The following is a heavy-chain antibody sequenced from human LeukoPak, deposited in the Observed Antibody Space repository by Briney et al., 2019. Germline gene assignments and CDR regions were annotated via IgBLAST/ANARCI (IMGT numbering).Heavy chain of an antibody. V-gene: IGHV1-24*01. J-gene: IGHJ4*02. Sequence: ASVKVSCKVSGYTLTELSMHWVRQAPGKGLEWMGGFDPEHGETFYAQKFQGRVTMTEDTSTDTAYMELSSLRSEDTAVYYCATDYYYDSSGSYYTVDYWGQGTLVTVSS. CDR1: GYTLTELS. D-gene: IGHD3-22*01. CDR3: ATDYYYDSSGSYYTVDY. CDR2: FDPEHGET.